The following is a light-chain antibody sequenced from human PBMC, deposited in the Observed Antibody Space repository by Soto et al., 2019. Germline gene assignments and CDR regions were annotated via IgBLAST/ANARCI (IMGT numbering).Light chain of an antibody. Sequence: HSALTQPASVSGSPGQSITISCTGTSSDVGLYNYVSWYRHLPGKAPELIIYDVSNRPSGVSNRFSGSKSANTTSLTISGLQAEDEADYYCNSYTSSGTYVFGTGTKVTVL. CDR2: DVS. CDR3: NSYTSSGTYV. CDR1: SSDVGLYNY. J-gene: IGLJ1*01. V-gene: IGLV2-14*03.